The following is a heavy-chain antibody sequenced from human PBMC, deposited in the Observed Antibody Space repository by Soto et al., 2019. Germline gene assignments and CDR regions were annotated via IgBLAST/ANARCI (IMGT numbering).Heavy chain of an antibody. J-gene: IGHJ5*02. V-gene: IGHV1-8*01. Sequence: QVQLVQSGAEVKKPGASVKVSCKASGYTFTSYDINWVRQATGQGLEWMGWMNPNSGNTGYAQKFQGRVTMTRNTSTSIAYMELSSLRSEDTAVHYCATSRVAGTYNWIDPWGQGTLVTVSS. CDR1: GYTFTSYD. CDR2: MNPNSGNT. D-gene: IGHD6-19*01. CDR3: ATSRVAGTYNWIDP.